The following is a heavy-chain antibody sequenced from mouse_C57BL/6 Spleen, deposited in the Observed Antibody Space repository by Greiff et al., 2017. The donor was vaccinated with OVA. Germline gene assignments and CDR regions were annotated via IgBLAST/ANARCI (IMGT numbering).Heavy chain of an antibody. CDR2: IDPSDSYT. CDR1: GYTFTSYW. D-gene: IGHD2-1*01. V-gene: IGHV1-59*01. Sequence: QVQLKQPGAELVRPGTSVKLSCKASGYTFTSYWMHWVKQRPGQGLEWIGVIDPSDSYTNYNQKFKGKATLTVDTSSSTAYMQLSSLTSEDSAVYYCAIGNWDYWGQGTTLTVSS. CDR3: AIGNWDY. J-gene: IGHJ2*01.